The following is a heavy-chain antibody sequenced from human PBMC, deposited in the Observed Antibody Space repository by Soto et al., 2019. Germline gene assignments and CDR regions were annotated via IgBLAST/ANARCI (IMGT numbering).Heavy chain of an antibody. D-gene: IGHD1-26*01. CDR1: GGSISSSNW. J-gene: IGHJ6*02. CDR2: IYHSGST. Sequence: QVQLQESGPGLVKPSGTLSLTCAVSGGSISSSNWWSWVRQPPGKGLEWIGEIYHSGSTNYNPSLQSRVTISVDKSKNQFSLKLSSVTAASTAVYYCARVSGSYYYGMDVWGQGTTVTVSS. V-gene: IGHV4-4*02. CDR3: ARVSGSYYYGMDV.